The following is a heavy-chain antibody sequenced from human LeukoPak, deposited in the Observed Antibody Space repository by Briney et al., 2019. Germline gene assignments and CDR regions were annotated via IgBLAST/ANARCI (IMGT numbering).Heavy chain of an antibody. CDR2: IYTSGST. V-gene: IGHV4-61*02. CDR3: AGSGENRGWFDWFDP. Sequence: PSETLSLTCTVSGGSISSGSYYWSWIRQPAGKGLEWIGRIYTSGSTNYNPSLKSRVTISVDTSKNQFSLKLSSVTAADTAVYYCAGSGENRGWFDWFDPWGQGTLVTVSS. J-gene: IGHJ5*02. CDR1: GGSISSGSYY. D-gene: IGHD6-19*01.